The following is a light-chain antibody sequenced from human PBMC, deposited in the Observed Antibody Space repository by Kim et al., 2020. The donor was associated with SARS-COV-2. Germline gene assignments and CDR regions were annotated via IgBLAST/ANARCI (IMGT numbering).Light chain of an antibody. CDR2: EDN. Sequence: NFMLTQPHSVSESPGKTVTISGTRSSGSIASNYVQWYQQRPGSAPTTVIYEDNKRPSGVPDRFSGSIDSSSNSASLTISGLKTEDEADYYCQSYDSSNHGVFGGGTQLTVL. V-gene: IGLV6-57*04. CDR1: SGSIASNY. CDR3: QSYDSSNHGV. J-gene: IGLJ2*01.